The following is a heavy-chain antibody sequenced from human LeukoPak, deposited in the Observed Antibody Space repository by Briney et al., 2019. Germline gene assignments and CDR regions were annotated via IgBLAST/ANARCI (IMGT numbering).Heavy chain of an antibody. Sequence: PGGSLRLSCTASGFTFSSYAVDWVRQAPGKGLEWVSGIGDGGTLTYYADSVKGRFTISRHNSRNKLYLQMNSLRADDTAVYYCSKDLDSSPSGVYFDYWGRGTLVTVSS. J-gene: IGHJ4*02. V-gene: IGHV3-23*01. CDR2: IGDGGTLT. D-gene: IGHD2-15*01. CDR3: SKDLDSSPSGVYFDY. CDR1: GFTFSSYA.